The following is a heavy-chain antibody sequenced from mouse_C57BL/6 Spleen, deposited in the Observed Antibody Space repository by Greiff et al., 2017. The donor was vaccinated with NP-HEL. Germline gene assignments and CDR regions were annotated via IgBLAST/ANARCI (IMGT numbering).Heavy chain of an antibody. Sequence: QVQLQQPGAELVKPGASVKLSCKASGYTFTSYWMQWVKQRPGQGLEWIGEIDPSDSYTNYNQKFKGKATLTVDTSSSTAYMQLSSLTSEDSAVYYCARRDYGSSYVSSLPYWYFDVWGTGTTVTVSS. CDR3: ARRDYGSSYVSSLPYWYFDV. CDR2: IDPSDSYT. J-gene: IGHJ1*03. D-gene: IGHD1-1*01. V-gene: IGHV1-50*01. CDR1: GYTFTSYW.